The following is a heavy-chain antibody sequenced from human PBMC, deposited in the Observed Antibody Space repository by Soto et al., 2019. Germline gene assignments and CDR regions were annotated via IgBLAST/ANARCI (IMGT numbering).Heavy chain of an antibody. J-gene: IGHJ4*02. D-gene: IGHD1-26*01. CDR2: ISGHNGVT. CDR3: ARNQGSYGIIGD. Sequence: QVQLVQSGPEVKKPEASVKVSCKTSGYTFTSSGISWVRQAPGQGPEWMGWISGHNGVTNFARNVQDRVPMTIDSSTTTALTEGRSLSFADTALYYRARNQGSYGIIGDWGPGTLVTVSS. V-gene: IGHV1-18*04. CDR1: GYTFTSSG.